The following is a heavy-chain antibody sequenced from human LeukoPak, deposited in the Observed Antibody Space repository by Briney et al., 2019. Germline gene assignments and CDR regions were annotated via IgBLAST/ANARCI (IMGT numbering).Heavy chain of an antibody. D-gene: IGHD3-22*01. V-gene: IGHV3-48*03. CDR3: ARGYDSSGYTPAPDY. CDR2: ISSSGSTI. J-gene: IGHJ4*02. CDR1: GFTFSSYE. Sequence: PGGSLRLSCAASGFTFSSYEMNWVRQAPGRGLEWVSYISSSGSTIYYADSVKGRFTISRDNAKNSLYLQMNSLRAEDTALYYCARGYDSSGYTPAPDYWGQGTLVTVSS.